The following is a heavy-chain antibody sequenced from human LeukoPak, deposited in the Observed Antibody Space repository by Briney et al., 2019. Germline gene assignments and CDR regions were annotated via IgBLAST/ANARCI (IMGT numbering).Heavy chain of an antibody. Sequence: PSQTLSLTCSVSGGSITSGGYYWNWVRQLPEKGLEWLGYISHSGYSYYNPSLKSRLTIPADTSKNQFSLKLTSVTAADTAVYYCAKFGSDAFDIWGQGTMVTVSS. V-gene: IGHV4-31*03. CDR3: AKFGSDAFDI. CDR1: GGSITSGGYY. D-gene: IGHD3-10*01. J-gene: IGHJ3*02. CDR2: ISHSGYS.